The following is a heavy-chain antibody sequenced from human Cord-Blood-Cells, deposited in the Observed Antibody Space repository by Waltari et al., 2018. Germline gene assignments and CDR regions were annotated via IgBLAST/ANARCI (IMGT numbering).Heavy chain of an antibody. J-gene: IGHJ4*02. CDR3: AKAYSSGWYYFDY. CDR2: ISWDGGST. Sequence: EVQLVESGGVVVQPGGSLRLSCAASGFTFDDYAMHWVRQAPGKGLEWVSLISWDGGSTYYADSVKGRFTISRDNSKKSLYLQMNSLRAEDTALYYCAKAYSSGWYYFDYWGQGTLVTVSS. V-gene: IGHV3-43D*04. D-gene: IGHD6-19*01. CDR1: GFTFDDYA.